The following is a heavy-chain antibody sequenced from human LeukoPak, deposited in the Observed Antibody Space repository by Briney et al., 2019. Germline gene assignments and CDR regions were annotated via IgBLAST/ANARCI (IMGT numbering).Heavy chain of an antibody. V-gene: IGHV4-34*01. J-gene: IGHJ1*01. D-gene: IGHD3-10*01. Sequence: SETLSLTCAVYGGSFSGYYWSWIRQPPGKGLEWIGEINHSGSTNYNPSLKSRVTITVDTAKNQISLKLSIETAADTAVYDYATKGGKLLWFGELFSPAEYFQHWGQGTLVTVSS. CDR3: ATKGGKLLWFGELFSPAEYFQH. CDR1: GGSFSGYY. CDR2: INHSGST.